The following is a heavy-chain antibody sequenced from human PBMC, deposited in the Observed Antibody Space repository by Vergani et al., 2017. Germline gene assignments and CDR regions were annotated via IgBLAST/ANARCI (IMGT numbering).Heavy chain of an antibody. CDR1: GDTFSDYY. Sequence: QVQLVQSGAEVKKSGASVKVSCKASGDTFSDYYIHWVRKAPGQGREWMAWINPNTGGTNYAQKFQGRVTMTRDTSISTAYMELSRLTSDDTAVYYCARGLAAASYYYGMDVWGQGTTVTVSS. V-gene: IGHV1-2*02. J-gene: IGHJ6*02. CDR2: INPNTGGT. CDR3: ARGLAAASYYYGMDV. D-gene: IGHD6-13*01.